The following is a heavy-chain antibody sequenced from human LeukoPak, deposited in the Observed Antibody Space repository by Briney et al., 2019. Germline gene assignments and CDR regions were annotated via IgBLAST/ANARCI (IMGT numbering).Heavy chain of an antibody. Sequence: PGGSLRLSCAASGFIFSNYTMNWVRQAPGKGLDWVSSITSSGSYIYYADSLKGRFTISRDNAKNSLYLQMNSLRAEDTAVYYCARAIFGVVISSSDPWGQGTLVTVSS. V-gene: IGHV3-21*01. CDR1: GFIFSNYT. D-gene: IGHD3-3*01. CDR2: ITSSGSYI. CDR3: ARAIFGVVISSSDP. J-gene: IGHJ5*02.